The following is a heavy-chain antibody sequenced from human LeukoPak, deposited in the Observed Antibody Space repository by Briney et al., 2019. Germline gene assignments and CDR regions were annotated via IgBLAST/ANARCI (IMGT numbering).Heavy chain of an antibody. CDR1: GLTVSGNY. Sequence: GGSLRLSCAASGLTVSGNYMSWVRQAPGKGLEWVSVIYSGGSTYYADSVKGRFTISRDNAKNSLYLQMNSLRAEDTAVYYCARDWPTIAAAGTIPEYFQRWGQGTLVTVSS. CDR3: ARDWPTIAAAGTIPEYFQR. J-gene: IGHJ1*01. CDR2: IYSGGST. V-gene: IGHV3-66*01. D-gene: IGHD6-13*01.